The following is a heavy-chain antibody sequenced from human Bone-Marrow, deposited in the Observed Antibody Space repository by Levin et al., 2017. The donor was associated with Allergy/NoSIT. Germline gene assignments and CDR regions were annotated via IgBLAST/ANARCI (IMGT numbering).Heavy chain of an antibody. Sequence: QLGESLKISCAASGFIFSSFAMHWVRQAPGKGLEWVAVVSDDGSDKYYADSVKGRFTISRDNSKNTVYLQLSSLRTEDTAVYFCASSQIPDYYYRSERGVGHWGQGSLVTVSS. CDR1: GFIFSSFA. V-gene: IGHV3-30-3*01. J-gene: IGHJ4*02. D-gene: IGHD3-10*01. CDR2: VSDDGSDK. CDR3: ASSQIPDYYYRSERGVGH.